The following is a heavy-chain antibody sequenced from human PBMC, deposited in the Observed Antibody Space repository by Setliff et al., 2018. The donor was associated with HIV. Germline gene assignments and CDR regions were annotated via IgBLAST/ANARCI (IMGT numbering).Heavy chain of an antibody. CDR2: ISSNGKHI. CDR3: ARLGGAAFDY. D-gene: IGHD3-16*01. Sequence: GGSLRLSCAASGFTFSSYGMNWVRQAPGKGLEWVSSISSNGKHIYYADSVNGRFTISRDNGEKSVSLQMNSLRGEDSAIYYCARLGGAAFDYWGHGIQVTVSS. J-gene: IGHJ4*01. CDR1: GFTFSSYG. V-gene: IGHV3-21*01.